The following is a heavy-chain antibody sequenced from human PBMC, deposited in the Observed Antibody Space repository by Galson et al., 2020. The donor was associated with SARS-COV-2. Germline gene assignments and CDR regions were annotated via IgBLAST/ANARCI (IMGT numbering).Heavy chain of an antibody. D-gene: IGHD3-10*01. Sequence: GESLKISCAASGFTFSSYAMHWVRQAPGKGLEWVAAISSDGSNTYYADSVKRRFTLSRDTSKNTLYLQMNSLSAEDTAVYYCARDTPMWYYYGSGSYYNPTAHDYWGQGTLVTVSS. CDR2: ISSDGSNT. CDR3: ARDTPMWYYYGSGSYYNPTAHDY. V-gene: IGHV3-30*01. J-gene: IGHJ4*02. CDR1: GFTFSSYA.